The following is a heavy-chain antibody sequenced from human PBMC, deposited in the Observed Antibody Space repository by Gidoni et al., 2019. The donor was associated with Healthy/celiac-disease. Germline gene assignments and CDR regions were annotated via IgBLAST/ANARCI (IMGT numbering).Heavy chain of an antibody. D-gene: IGHD3-22*01. CDR3: ARGAPSYYDSSGYFWFDP. CDR1: GYTFTSYD. Sequence: QVQLVQSGAEVKKPGASVKVSCKASGYTFTSYDINWVRQATGQGLEWMGWMNPNSGNTGYAQKFQGRVTMTRNTSISTAYMELSSLRSEDTAVYYCARGAPSYYDSSGYFWFDPWGQGTLVTVSS. J-gene: IGHJ5*02. CDR2: MNPNSGNT. V-gene: IGHV1-8*01.